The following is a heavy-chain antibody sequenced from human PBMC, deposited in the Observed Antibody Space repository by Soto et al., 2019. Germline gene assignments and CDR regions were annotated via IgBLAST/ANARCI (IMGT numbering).Heavy chain of an antibody. CDR2: INHSGST. D-gene: IGHD3-10*01. V-gene: IGHV4-34*01. J-gene: IGHJ4*02. CDR1: GGSFSGYY. Sequence: SETLSLTCAVYGGSFSGYYWSWIRQPPGKGLEWIGEINHSGSTNYNPSLKSRVTISVDTSKNQFSLKLSSVTAADTAVYYCARGMGRWAYWGKGTLVTAPQ. CDR3: ARGMGRWAY.